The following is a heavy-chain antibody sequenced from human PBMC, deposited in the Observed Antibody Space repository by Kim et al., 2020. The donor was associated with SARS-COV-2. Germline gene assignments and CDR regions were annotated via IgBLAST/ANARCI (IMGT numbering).Heavy chain of an antibody. CDR3: AREGGYCSSTSCYMIGYYYYYGMDV. V-gene: IGHV4-39*07. CDR2: IYYSGST. J-gene: IGHJ6*02. D-gene: IGHD2-2*02. Sequence: SETLSLTCTVSGGSISSSSYYWGWIRQPPGKGLEWIGSIYYSGSTYYNPSLKSRVTISVDTSKNQFSLKLSSVTAADTAVYYCAREGGYCSSTSCYMIGYYYYYGMDVWGQGTTVTVSS. CDR1: GGSISSSSYY.